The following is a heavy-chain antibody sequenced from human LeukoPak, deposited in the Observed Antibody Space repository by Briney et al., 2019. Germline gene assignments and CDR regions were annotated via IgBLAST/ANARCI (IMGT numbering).Heavy chain of an antibody. CDR2: IYYSGST. CDR3: ARDRSVTAIVFDY. J-gene: IGHJ4*02. CDR1: GGSISSYY. V-gene: IGHV4-39*07. Sequence: SETLSLTCTVSGGSISSYYWSWIRQPPGKGLEWIGSIYYSGSTYYNPSLKSRVTISVDTSKNQFSLKLSSVTAADTAVYYCARDRSVTAIVFDYWGQGTLVTVSS. D-gene: IGHD2-21*02.